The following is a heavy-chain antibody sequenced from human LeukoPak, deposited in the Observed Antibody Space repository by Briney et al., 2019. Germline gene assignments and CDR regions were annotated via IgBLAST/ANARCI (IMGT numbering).Heavy chain of an antibody. Sequence: SETLSLTCTVSGGSMRSYYWSWIRQPPGKGLEWIGYIYYSGTTNYNPSLKSRVTISVDTSKTQFSLKLSSVTAADTAVYYSAREGTDQYYYYYMDVWGKGTTVTVSS. V-gene: IGHV4-59*01. CDR2: IYYSGTT. CDR3: AREGTDQYYYYYMDV. CDR1: GGSMRSYY. D-gene: IGHD3-10*01. J-gene: IGHJ6*03.